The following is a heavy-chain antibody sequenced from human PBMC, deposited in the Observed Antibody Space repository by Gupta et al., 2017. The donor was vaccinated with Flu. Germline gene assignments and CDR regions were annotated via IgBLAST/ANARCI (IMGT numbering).Heavy chain of an antibody. J-gene: IGHJ6*03. Sequence: QVQLVEYGGGVVKPGTSLRLSCDESVFTFSRYGIQWVSQAPCKGLEWVAVVWSDGSAKYYTVTVRSRCTISRDNSKNTLYLEINSLRAEDTALYYCARDGNGDSWVNFYYYYMDGGGKGTTVA. CDR1: VFTFSRYG. CDR2: VWSDGSAK. V-gene: IGHV3-33*01. CDR3: ARDGNGDSWVNFYYYYMDG. D-gene: IGHD4-17*01.